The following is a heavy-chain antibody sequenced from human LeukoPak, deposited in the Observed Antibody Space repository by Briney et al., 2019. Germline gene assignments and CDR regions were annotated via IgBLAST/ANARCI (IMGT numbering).Heavy chain of an antibody. V-gene: IGHV3-74*01. J-gene: IGHJ5*02. D-gene: IGHD3-10*01. CDR3: ARGGFVGYGSGSFYNWFGP. CDR2: INRDGSST. CDR1: GFTFSNYW. Sequence: GGSLRLSCAASGFTFSNYWMHWVRQAPGKGLVWVSRINRDGSSTNYADSVKGRLTISRDNAKNTLYLQMNSLRAEDTAVYYCARGGFVGYGSGSFYNWFGPWGQGTLVTVSS.